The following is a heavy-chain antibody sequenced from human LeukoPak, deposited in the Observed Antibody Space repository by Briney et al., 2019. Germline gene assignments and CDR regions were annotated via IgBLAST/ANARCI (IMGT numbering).Heavy chain of an antibody. CDR3: ATSNFDY. Sequence: GGSLRLSCAASGFTFSSYAMHWVRQAPGKGLEWVAVISYDGSNKYYADSVKGRFTISRDNSKNTLYLQMNSLRAEDTAVYYCATSNFDYWGQGTLVTVSS. CDR2: ISYDGSNK. CDR1: GFTFSSYA. V-gene: IGHV3-30*04. J-gene: IGHJ4*02.